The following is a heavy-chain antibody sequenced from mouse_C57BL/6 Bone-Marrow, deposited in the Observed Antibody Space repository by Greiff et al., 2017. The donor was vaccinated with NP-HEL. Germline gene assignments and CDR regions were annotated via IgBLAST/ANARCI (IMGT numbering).Heavy chain of an antibody. J-gene: IGHJ2*01. D-gene: IGHD2-12*01. CDR3: ARRDDGDYFDY. V-gene: IGHV1-80*01. CDR2: IYPGDGDT. Sequence: QVQLKQSGAELVKPGASVKISCKASGYAFSSYWMNWVKQRPGKGLEWIGQIYPGDGDTNYNGKFKGKATLTADKSSSTAYVPLSSLTSEDSAVYFCARRDDGDYFDYWGQGTTLTVSS. CDR1: GYAFSSYW.